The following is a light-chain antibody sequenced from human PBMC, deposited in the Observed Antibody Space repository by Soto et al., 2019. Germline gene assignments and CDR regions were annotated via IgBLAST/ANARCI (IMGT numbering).Light chain of an antibody. Sequence: DIELTQSPDSLAVSPGERATISCKSSQSVSYSSNDRNFVAWYQQKAGQSPKLLLHWASIRESGVPDRFSGSASGTDFTPTISGLQAEDVAVYYCHQYYRSPWTFGQGTRVEIK. J-gene: IGKJ1*01. CDR1: QSVSYSSNDRNF. V-gene: IGKV4-1*01. CDR2: WAS. CDR3: HQYYRSPWT.